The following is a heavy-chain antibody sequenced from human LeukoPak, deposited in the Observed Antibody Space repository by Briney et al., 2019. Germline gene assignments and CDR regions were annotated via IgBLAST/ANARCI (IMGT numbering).Heavy chain of an antibody. V-gene: IGHV3-21*01. CDR1: GFTLSDHY. D-gene: IGHD1-26*01. CDR3: ARDPYSGSYGNYYYYFMDV. Sequence: PGGSLRLSCAASGFTLSDHYMHWVRQAPGKGLEWVSSITSGSSYIYYADSVKGRFTISRDNAKNSLYLQMNSLRAEDTAVYYCARDPYSGSYGNYYYYFMDVWGKGTTVTISS. CDR2: ITSGSSYI. J-gene: IGHJ6*03.